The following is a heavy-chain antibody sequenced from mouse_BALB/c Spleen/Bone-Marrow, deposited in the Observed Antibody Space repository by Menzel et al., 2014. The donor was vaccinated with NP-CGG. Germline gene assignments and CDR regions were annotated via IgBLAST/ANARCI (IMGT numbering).Heavy chain of an antibody. J-gene: IGHJ4*01. V-gene: IGHV5-9-4*01. Sequence: GQLVESGGGLVKPGGSLKLSCAASGFTFSSYAMSWVRQSPEKRLEWVAEISSGGSYTYYPDTVTGRFTISRDNAKNTLYLEMSSLRSEDTAMYYCARSPQRDYAMDYWGQGTSVTVSS. CDR2: ISSGGSYT. D-gene: IGHD3-2*02. CDR1: GFTFSSYA. CDR3: ARSPQRDYAMDY.